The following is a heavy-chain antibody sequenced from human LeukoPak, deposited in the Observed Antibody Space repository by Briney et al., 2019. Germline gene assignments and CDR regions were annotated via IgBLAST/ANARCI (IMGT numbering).Heavy chain of an antibody. J-gene: IGHJ4*02. CDR1: GGSISSSSYH. CDR2: VYYSVSH. Sequence: PSGTLSLSCSVSGGSISSSSYHWGWIRQPPGQGLGWVGCVYYSVSHYSNLSLRGGARLSVDTSKNQFFCKLNSVTPAETPYYFCTREYSSSTAYWGQRSLVTASS. D-gene: IGHD6-13*01. V-gene: IGHV4-39*02. CDR3: TREYSSSTAY.